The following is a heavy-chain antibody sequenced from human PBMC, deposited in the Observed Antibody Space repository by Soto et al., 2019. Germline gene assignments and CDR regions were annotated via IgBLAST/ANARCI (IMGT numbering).Heavy chain of an antibody. D-gene: IGHD3-3*01. J-gene: IGHJ4*02. CDR2: ISWNSGSI. Sequence: SLRLSCAASGFTFDDYAMHWVRQAPGKGLEWVSGISWNSGSIGYADSVKGRFTISRDNAKNSLYLQMNSLRAEDTALYYCAKDLHSYYDFWSGYQSYYFDYWGQGTLVTVSS. CDR3: AKDLHSYYDFWSGYQSYYFDY. CDR1: GFTFDDYA. V-gene: IGHV3-9*01.